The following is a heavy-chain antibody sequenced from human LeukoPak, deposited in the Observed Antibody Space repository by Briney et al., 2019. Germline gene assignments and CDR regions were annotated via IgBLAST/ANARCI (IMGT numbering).Heavy chain of an antibody. D-gene: IGHD3-9*01. Sequence: GASVKVSCKASGYTFTGYYMHWVRQAPGQGLEWMGWINPNSGGTNYAQKFQGRVTMIRDTSISTAYMELSRLRSDDTAVYYCARARMYYDILPDYWGQGTLVTVSS. CDR1: GYTFTGYY. V-gene: IGHV1-2*02. CDR3: ARARMYYDILPDY. CDR2: INPNSGGT. J-gene: IGHJ4*02.